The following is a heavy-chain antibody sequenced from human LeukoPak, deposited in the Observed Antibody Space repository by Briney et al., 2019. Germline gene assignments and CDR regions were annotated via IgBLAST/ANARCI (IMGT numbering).Heavy chain of an antibody. CDR3: ARDSTFGELPH. CDR2: INPNSDGT. J-gene: IGHJ4*02. D-gene: IGHD3-10*01. V-gene: IGHV1-2*02. CDR1: GYTFTGYY. Sequence: EASVKVSCKASGYTFTGYYMYWVRQAPGQGLEWMGWINPNSDGTNYAQKFQGRATMTTDTSISTAYMELSRLTSDDTAVYYCARDSTFGELPHWGQGTLVTVSS.